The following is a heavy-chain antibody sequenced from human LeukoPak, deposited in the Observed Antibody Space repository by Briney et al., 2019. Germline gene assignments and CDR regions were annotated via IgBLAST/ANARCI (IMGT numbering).Heavy chain of an antibody. CDR3: ASHGGYGVDY. D-gene: IGHD5/OR15-5a*01. J-gene: IGHJ4*01. CDR2: ISSDGSTT. Sequence: GGSLRLSCAASGFTFRTYWMHWVRQAPGKGLGWVSCISSDGSTTNYADSVKGRFTISRDNAKNTVYLQMNSLRAEDTAVYYCASHGGYGVDYWGPRALVTVSS. V-gene: IGHV3-74*01. CDR1: GFTFRTYW.